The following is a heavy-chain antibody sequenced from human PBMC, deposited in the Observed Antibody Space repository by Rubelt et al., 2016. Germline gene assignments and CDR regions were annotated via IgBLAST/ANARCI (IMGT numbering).Heavy chain of an antibody. V-gene: IGHV4-34*01. D-gene: IGHD3-22*01. CDR3: AREAMGSGYYYGSSVDY. CDR1: GGSFSRYY. Sequence: QVQLQQWGAGLLKPSETLSLTCAVYGGSFSRYYWNWIRQPPGKGLEWIGEINHRGSTNYNPSLKSRVTISVDTSMNQFSLKLSSVTAAETAGYYCAREAMGSGYYYGSSVDYWGQGTLVTVSS. CDR2: INHRGST. J-gene: IGHJ4*02.